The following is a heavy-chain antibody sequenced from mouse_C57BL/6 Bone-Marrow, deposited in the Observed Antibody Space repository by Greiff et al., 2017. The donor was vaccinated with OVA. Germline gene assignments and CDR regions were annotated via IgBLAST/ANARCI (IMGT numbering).Heavy chain of an antibody. V-gene: IGHV7-3*01. D-gene: IGHD4-1*01. CDR3: ARYTHLTFDY. J-gene: IGHJ2*01. Sequence: EVKLVESGGGLVQPGGSLSLSCAASGFTFTDYYMSWVRQPPGKALEWLGFIRNKANGYTTEYSASVKGRFTISRDNSQSILYRQMNALRAEDSATYYCARYTHLTFDYWGQGTTLTVSS. CDR1: GFTFTDYY. CDR2: IRNKANGYTT.